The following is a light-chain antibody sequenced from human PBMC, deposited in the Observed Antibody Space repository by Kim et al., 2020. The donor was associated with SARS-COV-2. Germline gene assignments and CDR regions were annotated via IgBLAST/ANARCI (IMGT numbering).Light chain of an antibody. V-gene: IGKV3-20*01. Sequence: SPGERATLSCSASQRVSSSYLAWYQQKPGQAPRLLIYGASSRATGIPDRFSGSGSGTDFTLTISRLEPEDFAVYYCQQYGSSRWTFGQGTKVEIK. CDR3: QQYGSSRWT. CDR2: GAS. CDR1: QRVSSSY. J-gene: IGKJ1*01.